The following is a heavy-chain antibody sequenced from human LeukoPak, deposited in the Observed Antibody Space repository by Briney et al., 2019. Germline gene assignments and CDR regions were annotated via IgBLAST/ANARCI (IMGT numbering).Heavy chain of an antibody. V-gene: IGHV3-48*01. CDR1: GFTFSSYS. J-gene: IGHJ4*02. Sequence: GGSLRLSCAASGFTFSSYSMNWVRQAPGKGLEWVSYISSSSSTIYYADSVKGRFTISRDNAKNSLYLQMNSLRAEDTAVYYCARDGPGGLGIFDCWGQGTLVTVSS. D-gene: IGHD2-8*02. CDR3: ARDGPGGLGIFDC. CDR2: ISSSSSTI.